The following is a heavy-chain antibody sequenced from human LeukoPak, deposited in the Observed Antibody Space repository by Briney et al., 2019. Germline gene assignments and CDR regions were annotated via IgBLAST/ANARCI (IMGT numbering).Heavy chain of an antibody. J-gene: IGHJ4*02. CDR3: ARVRSGTSDFGTFDY. Sequence: KPSETLSLTCTVSGASISSGDYYWSWIRQPPGKGLEWIGYIYYTGSTSYNPSLNSRPTMSVDTSKNHFSLKLSSVTAADTAVYYCARVRSGTSDFGTFDYWGQGTLVTVSS. CDR1: GASISSGDYY. D-gene: IGHD2-2*01. CDR2: IYYTGST. V-gene: IGHV4-30-4*01.